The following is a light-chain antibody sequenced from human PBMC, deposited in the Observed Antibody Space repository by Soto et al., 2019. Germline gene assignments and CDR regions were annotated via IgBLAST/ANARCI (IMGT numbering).Light chain of an antibody. CDR2: DVS. V-gene: IGLV2-11*01. Sequence: QSALTQPRSVSGSPGQSVTISCTGTSSDVGGYNYVSWYQQHPGKAPKLVIYDVSKWPSGVPDRFSGSKSGNTASLTISGLQAEDEADYYCCSYAGNSLWVFGGGTKLHRP. CDR3: CSYAGNSLWV. CDR1: SSDVGGYNY. J-gene: IGLJ3*02.